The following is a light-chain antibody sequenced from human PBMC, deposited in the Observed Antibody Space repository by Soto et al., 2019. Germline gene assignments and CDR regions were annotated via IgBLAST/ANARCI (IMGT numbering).Light chain of an antibody. V-gene: IGKV3-15*01. Sequence: EVVIRQSPATLSVSPEERVTFSCTASQSGTSNLSWYQQKPGQAPRLLIYGASTSATGIPARFSGSGSGTEFTLTISSLQSEDFAVYYCQQYNNWPPITFGHGTRLEI. CDR3: QQYNNWPPIT. CDR2: GAS. J-gene: IGKJ5*01. CDR1: QSGTSN.